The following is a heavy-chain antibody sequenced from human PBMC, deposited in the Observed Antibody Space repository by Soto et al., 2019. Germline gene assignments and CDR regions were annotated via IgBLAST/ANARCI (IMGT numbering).Heavy chain of an antibody. D-gene: IGHD2-15*01. V-gene: IGHV3-33*01. J-gene: IGHJ6*02. CDR3: ARDGEYCSGGICLDGMDV. CDR2: IWYDGSNK. CDR1: GFTFSSYG. Sequence: QVQLVESGGGVVQPGRSLRLSCAASGFTFSSYGMHWVRQAPGKGLEWVAVIWYDGSNKYYADSVKGGFTISRDNSKNTLYLQMNRLRAEDTAVYYCARDGEYCSGGICLDGMDVWGQGTTVTVSS.